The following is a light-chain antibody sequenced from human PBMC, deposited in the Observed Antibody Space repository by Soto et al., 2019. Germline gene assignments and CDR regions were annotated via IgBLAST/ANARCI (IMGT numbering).Light chain of an antibody. J-gene: IGKJ1*01. V-gene: IGKV3-20*01. CDR3: QQYGSSGRT. CDR2: GAS. CDR1: QSVSSNY. Sequence: ELVFTHSSGPLSLSPCERAALSCSTRQSVSSNYLAWFQQKPGQAPRRLIYGASSRATGIPYRFSGSGSGTDFTLTISRLEPEDFAVYYCQQYGSSGRTFGQGTKVDIK.